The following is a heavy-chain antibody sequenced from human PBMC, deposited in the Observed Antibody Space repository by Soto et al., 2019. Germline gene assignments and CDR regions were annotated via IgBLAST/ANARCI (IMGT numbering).Heavy chain of an antibody. J-gene: IGHJ4*02. D-gene: IGHD1-1*01. Sequence: GGSLRLSCAGSGFTFSDYYMTWIRQAPGKGLEWVSYINTLSSAIYYADSVKGRFTISRDNAKNSLYLQMNSLRAEDTAVYYFASRLQWNLRPLDSWGRGTLVTVSS. CDR2: INTLSSAI. CDR3: ASRLQWNLRPLDS. CDR1: GFTFSDYY. V-gene: IGHV3-11*01.